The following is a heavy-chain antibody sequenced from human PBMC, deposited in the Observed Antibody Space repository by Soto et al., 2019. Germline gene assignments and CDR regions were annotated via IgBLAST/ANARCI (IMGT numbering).Heavy chain of an antibody. CDR1: GGSFSGYY. Sequence: QVQLQQWGAGLLKPSETLSLTCAVYGGSFSGYYWSWIRQPPGKGLEWIGEINHSGSTNYNPSLKVRVTISVDPSKNQFSLKLSPVTAADTGVYYCARGSRWFDPWGQGTLVTVSS. V-gene: IGHV4-34*01. J-gene: IGHJ5*02. CDR3: ARGSRWFDP. CDR2: INHSGST.